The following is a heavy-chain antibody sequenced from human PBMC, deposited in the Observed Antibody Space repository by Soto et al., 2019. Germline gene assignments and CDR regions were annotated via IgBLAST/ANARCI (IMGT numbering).Heavy chain of an antibody. V-gene: IGHV3-21*01. J-gene: IGHJ6*02. CDR3: VRERQFVRDFYYGMDV. CDR2: ISHSGTYI. Sequence: EVHLMESGGGLVKPGGSLRLSCAASGFNFSTYSMTWVRQAPGQGLEWLSSISHSGTYIYYADSVRGRFTISRDNAKNSLFLQMNSLTAEDTAVYYCVRERQFVRDFYYGMDVWCQGTTVTASS. D-gene: IGHD3-16*01. CDR1: GFNFSTYS.